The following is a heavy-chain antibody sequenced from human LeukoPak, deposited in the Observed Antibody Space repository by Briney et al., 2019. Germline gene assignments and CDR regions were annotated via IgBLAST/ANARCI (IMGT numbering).Heavy chain of an antibody. CDR2: ISYDGSNK. Sequence: PGRSLRLSCAASGFTFDDYAMHWVRQAPGKGLESVAVISYDGSNKYYADSVKGRFTISRDNSKNTLYLQMNSLRAEDTAVYYCARTPYDRNYYYMDVWGKGTTVTVSS. J-gene: IGHJ6*03. CDR3: ARTPYDRNYYYMDV. D-gene: IGHD3-9*01. V-gene: IGHV3-30-3*01. CDR1: GFTFDDYA.